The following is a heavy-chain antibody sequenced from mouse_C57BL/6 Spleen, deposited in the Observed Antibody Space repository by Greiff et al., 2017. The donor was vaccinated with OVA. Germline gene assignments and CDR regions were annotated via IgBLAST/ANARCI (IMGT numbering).Heavy chain of an antibody. V-gene: IGHV1-55*01. CDR2: IYPGSGST. CDR3: ARGRGNYVFGY. Sequence: QVQLQQPGAELVKPGASVKMSCKASGYTFTSYWITWVKQRPGQGLGWIGDIYPGSGSTNYNEKFKSKATLTVDKSSSTAYMQLSSLTSEDSAVYSCARGRGNYVFGYWGQGTTLTVSS. CDR1: GYTFTSYW. J-gene: IGHJ2*01. D-gene: IGHD2-1*01.